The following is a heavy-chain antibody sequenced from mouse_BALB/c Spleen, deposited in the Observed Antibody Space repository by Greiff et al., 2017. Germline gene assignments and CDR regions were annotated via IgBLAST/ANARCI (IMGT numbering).Heavy chain of an antibody. CDR3: ARKGITDYYAMDY. J-gene: IGHJ4*01. CDR1: GFNIKDYY. V-gene: IGHV14-1*02. Sequence: VQLKESGAELVRPGALVKLSCKASGFNIKDYYMHWVKQRPEQGLEWIGWIDPENGNTIYDPKFQGKASITADTSSNTAYLQLSSLTSEDTAVYYCARKGITDYYAMDYWGQGTSVTVSS. D-gene: IGHD2-4*01. CDR2: IDPENGNT.